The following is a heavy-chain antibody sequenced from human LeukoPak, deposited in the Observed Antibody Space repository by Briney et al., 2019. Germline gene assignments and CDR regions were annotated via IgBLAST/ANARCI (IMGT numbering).Heavy chain of an antibody. Sequence: ASVKVSFKASGYTFTSYAMHWVRQAPGQRLEWMGWINAGNGNTKYSQKFQGRVTMTRNTSINTAYMEVSSLRSEDTAVYYCARGHDVDTAMGAQIDYWGQGTLVTVSS. D-gene: IGHD5-18*01. CDR1: GYTFTSYA. CDR2: INAGNGNT. V-gene: IGHV1-3*01. J-gene: IGHJ4*02. CDR3: ARGHDVDTAMGAQIDY.